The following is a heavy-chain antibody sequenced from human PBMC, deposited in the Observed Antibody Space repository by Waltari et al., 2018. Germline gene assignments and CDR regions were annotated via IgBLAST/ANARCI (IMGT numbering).Heavy chain of an antibody. CDR3: AKDRAPEAPDYLDY. CDR1: GFTFSSYA. V-gene: IGHV3-23*01. D-gene: IGHD3-10*01. J-gene: IGHJ4*02. Sequence: EVQLLESGGGLVQPGGSLRLSCAASGFTFSSYAMNWVRQAPGKGLEWVSSISGSSGVTYYAKSVKGRFTISRDNSRDTLYLQMNSLTADDTAVYYCAKDRAPEAPDYLDYWGQGILVTVSS. CDR2: ISGSSGVT.